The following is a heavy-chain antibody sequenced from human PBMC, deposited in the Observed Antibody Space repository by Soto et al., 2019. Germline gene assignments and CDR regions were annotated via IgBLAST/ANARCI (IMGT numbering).Heavy chain of an antibody. Sequence: PSETLSLTCSVFGGSMSPYYWSWIRQSPGKGLEWIANIYYRGNTNYNPSLESRVTISIDTSKNQFSLKLNSLTAADTAVYYCARHSKKTGDFDYYYGMDVWGQGTTVX. D-gene: IGHD7-27*01. CDR2: IYYRGNT. J-gene: IGHJ6*02. V-gene: IGHV4-59*08. CDR1: GGSMSPYY. CDR3: ARHSKKTGDFDYYYGMDV.